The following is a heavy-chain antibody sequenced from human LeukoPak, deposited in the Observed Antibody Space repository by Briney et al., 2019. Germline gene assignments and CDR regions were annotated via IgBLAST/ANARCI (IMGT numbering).Heavy chain of an antibody. CDR2: IYYSGST. V-gene: IGHV4-61*08. CDR1: GGSISSGGYS. Sequence: ETLSLTCAVSGGSISSGGYSWSWIRQPPGKGLEWIGYIYYSGSTNYNPSLKSRVTISVDTSKNQFSLKLSSVTAADTAVYYCARGWAAAGSFDYWGQGTLVTVSS. D-gene: IGHD6-13*01. CDR3: ARGWAAAGSFDY. J-gene: IGHJ4*02.